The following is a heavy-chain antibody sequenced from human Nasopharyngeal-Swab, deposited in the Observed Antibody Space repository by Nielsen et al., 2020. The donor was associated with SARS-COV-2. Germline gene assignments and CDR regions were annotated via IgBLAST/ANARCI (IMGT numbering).Heavy chain of an antibody. J-gene: IGHJ4*02. CDR3: AMIAAAGHFDY. D-gene: IGHD6-13*01. CDR2: ISYDGSNK. Sequence: GGFLRLSCAASGFTFSSYGMHWVRQAPGKGLEWVAVISYDGSNKYYADSVKGRFTISRDNSKNTLYLQMNSLRAEDTAVYYCAMIAAAGHFDYWGQGTLVTVSS. CDR1: GFTFSSYG. V-gene: IGHV3-30*03.